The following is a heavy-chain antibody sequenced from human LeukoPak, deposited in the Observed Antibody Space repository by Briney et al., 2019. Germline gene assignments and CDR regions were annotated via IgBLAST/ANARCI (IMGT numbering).Heavy chain of an antibody. CDR2: IYHSGST. D-gene: IGHD5-12*01. CDR1: GGSISSSNW. Sequence: SGTLSLTCAVSGGSISSSNWWSWVRQPPGKGLEWIGEIYHSGSTNYNPSLKSRVTISVDTSKNQFSLKLSSVTAADTAVYYCARGSPGSSGSYFDYWGQGTLVTVSS. CDR3: ARGSPGSSGSYFDY. V-gene: IGHV4-4*02. J-gene: IGHJ4*02.